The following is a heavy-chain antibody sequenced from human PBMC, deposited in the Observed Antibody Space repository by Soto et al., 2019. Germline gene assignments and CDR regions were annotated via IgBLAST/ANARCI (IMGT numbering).Heavy chain of an antibody. J-gene: IGHJ3*02. D-gene: IGHD1-1*01. CDR3: ARDNENTEIRAFDI. Sequence: SETLSLTCTVSGGSVSSANYYWNWIRQPPGKGLEWIGYIYYSGSTNYNPSLKSRVTISVDTSKNQFSLKLSSVTAADTAVHYCARDNENTEIRAFDIWGQGTMVTVSS. CDR1: GGSVSSANYY. CDR2: IYYSGST. V-gene: IGHV4-61*01.